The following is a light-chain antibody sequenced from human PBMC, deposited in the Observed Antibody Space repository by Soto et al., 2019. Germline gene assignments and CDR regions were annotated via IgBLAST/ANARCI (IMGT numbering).Light chain of an antibody. CDR1: QRLLYNNTYNY. CDR2: FGS. J-gene: IGKJ5*01. CDR3: LQALQSLT. V-gene: IGKV2-28*01. Sequence: EIVMTHSPLTLPVTPGGPASISCRSSQRLLYNNTYNYLDWYVQKPGQSPQLLIYFGSNRAPGVPDRFSGSGSGTDFTLKINRVEAEDVGTYYCLQALQSLTFGQGTQLEIK.